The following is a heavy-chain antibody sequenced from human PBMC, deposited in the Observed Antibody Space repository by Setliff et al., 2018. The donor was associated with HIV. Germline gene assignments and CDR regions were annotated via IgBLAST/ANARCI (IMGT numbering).Heavy chain of an antibody. V-gene: IGHV4-39*01. J-gene: IGHJ4*02. CDR2: ISSSGNT. D-gene: IGHD3-9*01. CDR1: GGSISSTSYY. Sequence: PSETLSLTCTVSGGSISSTSYYWSWIRQPPGTGLEWIGSISSSGNTNYNPSLKSRVTTSVDTPKNQFSLKLNSVTAADTAVYYCAKASGRYFDIFDYWGQGTLVTVSS. CDR3: AKASGRYFDIFDY.